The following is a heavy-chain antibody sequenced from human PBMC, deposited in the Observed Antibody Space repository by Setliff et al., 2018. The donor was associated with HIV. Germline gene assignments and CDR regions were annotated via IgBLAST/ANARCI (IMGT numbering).Heavy chain of an antibody. CDR3: SRRREAIVVVIGIPNWYFDI. CDR2: IYPSGST. V-gene: IGHV4-38-2*01. D-gene: IGHD2-21*01. J-gene: IGHJ2*01. Sequence: NPSETLSLTCAVSGYSLSSGYYWGWIRQPPGKGLEWIGSIYPSGSTYYNPSLKRRVPISVDTSKTKFSRRLSSVTAADSAVYYCSRRREAIVVVIGIPNWYFDIWGRGTLVTVSS. CDR1: GYSLSSGYY.